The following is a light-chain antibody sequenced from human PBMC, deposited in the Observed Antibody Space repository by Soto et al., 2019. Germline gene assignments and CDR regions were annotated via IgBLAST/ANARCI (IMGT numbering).Light chain of an antibody. CDR1: SSNIGAGYD. V-gene: IGLV1-40*01. Sequence: QSVLTQPPSVSGAPGQRVTISCTGSSSNIGAGYDVNWYQQLPGTAPKLLIYGHTNRPSGVPDQFSGSKSGSSASLAITGLQAEDEADYHCQSYDRTLSGCVFGTGTKVTVL. J-gene: IGLJ1*01. CDR2: GHT. CDR3: QSYDRTLSGCV.